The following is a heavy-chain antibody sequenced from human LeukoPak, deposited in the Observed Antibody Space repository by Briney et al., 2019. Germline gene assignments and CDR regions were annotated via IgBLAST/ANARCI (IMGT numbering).Heavy chain of an antibody. Sequence: GGSLRLSCAASGFTFSSYEMNWVRQAPGKGLEWVSYISSSGSTIYYADSVKGRFTISRDNAKNSLYLQMNSLRAEDTAVYYCARGGVSCSSTSCYGPYWGQGTLVTVSS. J-gene: IGHJ4*02. CDR2: ISSSGSTI. D-gene: IGHD2-2*01. V-gene: IGHV3-48*03. CDR3: ARGGVSCSSTSCYGPY. CDR1: GFTFSSYE.